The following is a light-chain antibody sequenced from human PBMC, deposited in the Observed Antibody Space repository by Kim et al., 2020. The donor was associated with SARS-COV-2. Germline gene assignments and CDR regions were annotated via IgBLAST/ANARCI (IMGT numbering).Light chain of an antibody. CDR1: QSVSSSC. CDR2: GAS. V-gene: IGKV3-20*01. Sequence: SPGERATLSGRASQSVSSSCLAWYQQKPGQAPRLLIYGASSRATGIPDRFSVSGSGTDFTLTISRLEPEDFAVYYCQQYGSSPRAFGQGTKVYIK. CDR3: QQYGSSPRA. J-gene: IGKJ1*01.